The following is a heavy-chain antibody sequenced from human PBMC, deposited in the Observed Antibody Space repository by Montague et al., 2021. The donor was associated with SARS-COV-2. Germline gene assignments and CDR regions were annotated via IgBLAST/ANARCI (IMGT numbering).Heavy chain of an antibody. Sequence: SETLSLTCAVYGGSFSGYFWSWIRQTPGRGLEWIGEINHGGTADYNPSLKSRVTLSVDTSKAQFSPILTSVTAADTAVYYCARERGRGVDYFDPWGQGTLVTVSS. V-gene: IGHV4-34*01. CDR2: INHGGTA. J-gene: IGHJ5*02. CDR1: GGSFSGYF. D-gene: IGHD4-11*01. CDR3: ARERGRGVDYFDP.